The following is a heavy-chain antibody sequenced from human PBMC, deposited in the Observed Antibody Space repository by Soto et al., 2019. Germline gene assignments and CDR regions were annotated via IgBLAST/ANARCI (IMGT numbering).Heavy chain of an antibody. CDR3: ARGIRTMIVVDDAFDI. J-gene: IGHJ3*02. CDR2: SNHSGNT. Sequence: QVQLQQWGAGLLKPSETLSLTCAVDGGTLRGYYWSWIRQPPGKGLERIGESNHSGNTNYNPSLKSRVTISEDMSKNQFSLKLTSVTAADTAVYYCARGIRTMIVVDDAFDIWGQGTMVTVSS. D-gene: IGHD3-22*01. CDR1: GGTLRGYY. V-gene: IGHV4-34*01.